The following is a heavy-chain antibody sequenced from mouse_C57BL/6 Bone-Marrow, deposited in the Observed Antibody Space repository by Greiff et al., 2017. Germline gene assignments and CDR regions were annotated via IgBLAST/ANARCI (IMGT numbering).Heavy chain of an antibody. CDR1: GYTFTSYW. V-gene: IGHV1-64*01. CDR2: IHPNSGST. J-gene: IGHJ2*01. Sequence: VKVVESGAELVKPGASVKLSCKASGYTFTSYWMHWVKQRPGQGLEWIGMIHPNSGSTNYNEKFKSKATLTVDKSSSTAYMQLSSLTSEDSAVYYCARGGLFYWGQGTTLTVSS. CDR3: ARGGLFY.